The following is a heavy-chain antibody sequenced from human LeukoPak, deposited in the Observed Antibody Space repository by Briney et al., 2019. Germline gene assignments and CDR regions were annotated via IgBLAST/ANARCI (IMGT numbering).Heavy chain of an antibody. J-gene: IGHJ5*02. Sequence: GASVKVSGKVSGYTLTELSMHWVRQAPGQGLEWMGGFDPEDGETIYAQKFQGRVTMTEDTSTDTAYMELSSLRSEDTAVYYCATTPGAAAGWFDPWGQGTLVTASS. CDR2: FDPEDGET. CDR1: GYTLTELS. CDR3: ATTPGAAAGWFDP. V-gene: IGHV1-24*01. D-gene: IGHD6-13*01.